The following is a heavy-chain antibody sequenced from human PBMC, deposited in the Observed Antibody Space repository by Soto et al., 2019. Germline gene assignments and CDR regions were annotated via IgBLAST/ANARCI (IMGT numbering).Heavy chain of an antibody. CDR3: ARDGGGGYYDSSGYVAV. J-gene: IGHJ4*02. Sequence: GGSLRLSCTGSGFTFGNYGMHWVRQAPGKGLEWVSLIYSDGKTYYADSVKGRFTISRDNSKNTVSLQMSSVRAEDTAVYYCARDGGGGYYDSSGYVAVWGQGTLVTVSS. V-gene: IGHV3-53*01. CDR2: IYSDGKT. D-gene: IGHD3-22*01. CDR1: GFTFGNYG.